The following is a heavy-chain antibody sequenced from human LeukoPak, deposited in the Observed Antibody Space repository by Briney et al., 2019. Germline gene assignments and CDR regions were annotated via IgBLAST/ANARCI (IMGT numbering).Heavy chain of an antibody. Sequence: GGSLRLSCAASGFTFSGYPIHWVRQAPGKGLEWVANIKQDGSEKYYVDSVKGRFTISRDNAKNSLYLQMNSLRAEDTAVYYCARFSGSAYYYYGMDVWGQGTTVTVSS. CDR1: GFTFSGYP. J-gene: IGHJ6*02. V-gene: IGHV3-7*03. CDR2: IKQDGSEK. CDR3: ARFSGSAYYYYGMDV. D-gene: IGHD3-10*01.